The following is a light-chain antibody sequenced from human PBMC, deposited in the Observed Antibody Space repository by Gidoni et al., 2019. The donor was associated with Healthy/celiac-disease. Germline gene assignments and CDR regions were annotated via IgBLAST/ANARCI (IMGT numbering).Light chain of an antibody. J-gene: IGLJ1*01. V-gene: IGLV1-40*01. CDR1: SSNIGAGYD. CDR2: GNS. Sequence: QSVLTQPPSVSGAPGQRVTISCTGSSSNIGAGYDVHWYQQLPGTAPKLLIYGNSKRPSGDPDRFSGSKSGTSASLAITGLQAEDEADYYCQSYDSSLSGYVFGTGTKVTVL. CDR3: QSYDSSLSGYV.